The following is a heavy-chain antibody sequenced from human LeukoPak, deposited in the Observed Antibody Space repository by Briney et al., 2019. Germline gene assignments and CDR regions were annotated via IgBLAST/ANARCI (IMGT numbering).Heavy chain of an antibody. D-gene: IGHD3-10*01. J-gene: IGHJ4*02. Sequence: RGESLKISCKASGYTFTHQWIGWVRQKSGSGLEWMGIIYPRDSDTRYGPSFQGHVSISADTSINTAYLEWSRLEASDTAIYYCARHSDVIGAIWGQGTLVTVSS. CDR2: IYPRDSDT. CDR3: ARHSDVIGAI. CDR1: GYTFTHQW. V-gene: IGHV5-51*01.